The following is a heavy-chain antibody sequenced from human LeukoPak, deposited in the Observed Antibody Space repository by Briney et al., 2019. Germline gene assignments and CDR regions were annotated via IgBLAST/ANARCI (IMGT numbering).Heavy chain of an antibody. J-gene: IGHJ5*02. D-gene: IGHD3-22*01. Sequence: GGSLRLSCAASGFTFSGYSMNWVRQAPGKGLEWVSYISKSGSTIYYADSVKGRFTISRDNAKNSLYLQMNSLRAEGTAVYYCARRDCDSIKCRGSNWFDPWGQGTLVSVSS. CDR3: ARRDCDSIKCRGSNWFDP. V-gene: IGHV3-48*01. CDR1: GFTFSGYS. CDR2: ISKSGSTI.